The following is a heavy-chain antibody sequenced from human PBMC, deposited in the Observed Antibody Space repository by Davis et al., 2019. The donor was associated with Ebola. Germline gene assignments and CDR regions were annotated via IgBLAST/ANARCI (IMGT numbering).Heavy chain of an antibody. J-gene: IGHJ3*02. V-gene: IGHV4-59*11. CDR2: IHHGGGA. CDR3: ARDTRPCGNDCYDDTFDM. D-gene: IGHD2-21*01. CDR1: GVSITTHF. Sequence: PSETLSLTCTVSGVSITTHFWSWIRQPPGKGLEWIGFIHHGGGANSNPSLKSRFTFSIDTSRSQVSLKLTSVTAADTAVDYCARDTRPCGNDCYDDTFDMWGQGTMVSVSS.